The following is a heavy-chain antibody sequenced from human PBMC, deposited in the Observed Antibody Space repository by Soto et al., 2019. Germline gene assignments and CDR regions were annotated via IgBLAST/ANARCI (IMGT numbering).Heavy chain of an antibody. Sequence: EVQLLESGGGLVQPGGSLRLSCAASEFTFSTYAMSWVRQAPGKGLEWVSAISGSGGSTYYADSVKGRFTISRDNSKNTLFLQMNSLRADDTAVYYCATRRDASYYYYGMDVWGQGTTVTVSS. D-gene: IGHD2-2*01. CDR3: ATRRDASYYYYGMDV. CDR2: ISGSGGST. CDR1: EFTFSTYA. V-gene: IGHV3-23*01. J-gene: IGHJ6*02.